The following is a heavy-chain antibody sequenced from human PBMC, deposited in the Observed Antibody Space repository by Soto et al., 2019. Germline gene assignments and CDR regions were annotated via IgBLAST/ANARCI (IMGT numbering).Heavy chain of an antibody. CDR2: IYHSWMT. D-gene: IGHD4-17*01. V-gene: IGHV4-31*03. J-gene: IGHJ3*02. CDR1: GGSISTGGYY. Sequence: QVQLQESGPGLVKPSQTLSLTCTVSGGSISTGGYYWSWIRQHPGRGLEGIGYIYHSWMTFSNPSLQSRVAISIDTSENQFSLKLSSVTAADTAVYYCATVRWELHDAFDIWGHGTMVSVSS. CDR3: ATVRWELHDAFDI.